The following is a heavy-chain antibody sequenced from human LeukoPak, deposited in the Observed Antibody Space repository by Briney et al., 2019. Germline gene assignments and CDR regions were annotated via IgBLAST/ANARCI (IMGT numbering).Heavy chain of an antibody. D-gene: IGHD4-17*01. CDR1: GGSISSYY. CDR2: IYYSGST. J-gene: IGHJ2*01. Sequence: KPSETLSLTCTVSGGSISSYYWSWIRQPPGKGLEWIGYIYYSGSTNYNPSLKSRVTISVDTSENQFSLKLSSVTAADTAVYYCARGGAVTTLWYFDLWGRGTLVTVSS. CDR3: ARGGAVTTLWYFDL. V-gene: IGHV4-59*01.